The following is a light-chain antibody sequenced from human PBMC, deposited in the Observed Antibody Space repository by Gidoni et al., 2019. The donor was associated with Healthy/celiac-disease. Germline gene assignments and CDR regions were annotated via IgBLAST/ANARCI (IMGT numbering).Light chain of an antibody. V-gene: IGLV3-19*01. J-gene: IGLJ3*02. CDR2: GKN. Sequence: SSELTQDPAVSVALGHTVRITCQGDSLRSYYASWYQHKPGQAPVLVIYGKNNRPSGIPDRFSGSSSGNTASLTITVAQAEDEADYYCNSRDSSGNHLVFGGGTKLTVL. CDR3: NSRDSSGNHLV. CDR1: SLRSYY.